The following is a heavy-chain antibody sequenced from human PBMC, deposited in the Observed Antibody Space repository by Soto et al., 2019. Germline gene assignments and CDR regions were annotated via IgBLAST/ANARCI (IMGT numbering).Heavy chain of an antibody. CDR1: GESFSGNY. Sequence: QVQLQQWGAGLLKPSETLSLTCAGYGESFSGNYWSWIRQPPGKGLEWIGEINHSGSTNYNPSLKSRVIISVDTSKNQFSLKLSSVTAADTAMYYCARGGGCSGGSCYPLGRWGQGTLVTVSS. CDR2: INHSGST. V-gene: IGHV4-34*01. CDR3: ARGGGCSGGSCYPLGR. D-gene: IGHD2-15*01. J-gene: IGHJ4*02.